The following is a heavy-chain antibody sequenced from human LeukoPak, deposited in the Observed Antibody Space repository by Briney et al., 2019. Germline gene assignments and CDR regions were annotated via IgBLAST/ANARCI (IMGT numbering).Heavy chain of an antibody. D-gene: IGHD3-22*01. Sequence: GGSLRLPCVASGFTFSTYWMSWVRQAPGKGLEWVANINQDGSEKYYVDTVKGRFTISRDNAKNSLYLQMNSLRAEDTAVYYCATEGYYDSSGMLYWGQGTLVTVSS. J-gene: IGHJ4*02. CDR2: INQDGSEK. V-gene: IGHV3-7*01. CDR3: ATEGYYDSSGMLY. CDR1: GFTFSTYW.